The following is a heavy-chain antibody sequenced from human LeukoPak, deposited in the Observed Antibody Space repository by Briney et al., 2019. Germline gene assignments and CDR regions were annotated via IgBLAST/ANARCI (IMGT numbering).Heavy chain of an antibody. CDR1: GDSIRSYY. V-gene: IGHV4-59*08. Sequence: SETLSLTCTVSGDSIRSYYWSWIRQPPGKGLEWIGYINYSGSTNYSPSPKSRVTISIDTSETQFSLKLSSVTAADTALYFCARLKSYYNRFDDWGQGTQVTVSS. CDR3: ARLKSYYNRFDD. D-gene: IGHD3-10*01. J-gene: IGHJ4*02. CDR2: INYSGST.